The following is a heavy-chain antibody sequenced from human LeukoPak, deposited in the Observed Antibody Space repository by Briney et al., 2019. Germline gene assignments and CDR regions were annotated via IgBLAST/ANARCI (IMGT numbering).Heavy chain of an antibody. CDR1: GFTFSSYG. J-gene: IGHJ4*02. V-gene: IGHV3-33*01. D-gene: IGHD1-1*01. CDR3: AYKWSCDY. Sequence: GRSLRLSCAASGFTFSSYGMHWVRQAPGKGLEWVAVIWYDGSNKYYADSVKGRFTISRDNSKKMLYLQMSSLRADDSAIYYCAYKWSCDYWGQGTLVTVSS. CDR2: IWYDGSNK.